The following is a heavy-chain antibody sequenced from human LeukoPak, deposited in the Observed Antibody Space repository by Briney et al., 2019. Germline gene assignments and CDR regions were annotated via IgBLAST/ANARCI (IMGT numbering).Heavy chain of an antibody. D-gene: IGHD3-10*01. Sequence: SETLSLTCSVSGVSISSYYWSWIRQPPGKGLEWIGYIYYSGSTYYNPSLKSRVTISVDTSKNQFSLKLSSVTAADTAVYYCAKGPVWFGGLRYYFDYWGQGTLVTVSS. CDR2: IYYSGST. V-gene: IGHV4-30-4*01. CDR1: GVSISSYY. J-gene: IGHJ4*02. CDR3: AKGPVWFGGLRYYFDY.